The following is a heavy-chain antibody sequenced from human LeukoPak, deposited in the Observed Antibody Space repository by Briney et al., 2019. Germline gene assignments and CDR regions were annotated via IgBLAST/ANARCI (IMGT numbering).Heavy chain of an antibody. CDR3: ARDYYDSSGYYPFDY. D-gene: IGHD3-22*01. CDR1: GYSISSGYY. V-gene: IGHV4-61*01. CDR2: IYYSGST. Sequence: SETLSLTCTVSGYSISSGYYWGWIRQPPGKGLEWIGYIYYSGSTNYNPSLKSRVTISVDTSKNQFSLKLSSVTAADTAVYYCARDYYDSSGYYPFDYWGQGTLVTVSS. J-gene: IGHJ4*02.